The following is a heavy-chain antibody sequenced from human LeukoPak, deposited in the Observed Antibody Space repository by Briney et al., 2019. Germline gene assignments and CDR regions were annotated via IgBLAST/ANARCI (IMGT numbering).Heavy chain of an antibody. J-gene: IGHJ4*02. V-gene: IGHV3-53*01. D-gene: IGHD1-7*01. CDR2: IYSGGST. CDR3: AKDENYYFDY. CDR1: GFTVSSNY. Sequence: GGSLRLSCAASGFTVSSNYMSWVRQAPGKGLEWVSVIYSGGSTYYADSVEGRFTISRDNSKNTLYLQMNSLRAEDTAVYYCAKDENYYFDYWGQGTLVTVSS.